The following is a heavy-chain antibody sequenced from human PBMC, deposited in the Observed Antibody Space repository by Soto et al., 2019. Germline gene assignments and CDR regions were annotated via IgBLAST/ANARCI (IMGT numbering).Heavy chain of an antibody. J-gene: IGHJ6*02. D-gene: IGHD4-17*01. CDR3: AREGAGYGDGIGMDV. CDR2: IIPIFGTA. Sequence: SVKVSCKASGGTFDNFIMNWLRQTPGQGLEWMGGIIPIFGTANYAQKFQGRVTITADESTSTAYMELSSLRSEDTAVYYCAREGAGYGDGIGMDVWGQGTTVTVSS. CDR1: GGTFDNFI. V-gene: IGHV1-69*13.